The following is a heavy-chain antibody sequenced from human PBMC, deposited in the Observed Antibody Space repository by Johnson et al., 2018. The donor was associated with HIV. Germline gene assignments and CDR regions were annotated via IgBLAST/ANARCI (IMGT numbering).Heavy chain of an antibody. D-gene: IGHD6-19*01. J-gene: IGHJ3*02. V-gene: IGHV3-30*02. CDR1: GFTFSTFG. Sequence: QVQLVESGGGVVQPGGSLRLSCSASGFTFSTFGMHWVRQAPGKGLEWVAFIRYDGSDKYYGDSVKGRFTISRDNSKNTLYLQMNSLRAEDTAVYYCASGGWLEGAFDIWGQGTMVTVSS. CDR2: IRYDGSDK. CDR3: ASGGWLEGAFDI.